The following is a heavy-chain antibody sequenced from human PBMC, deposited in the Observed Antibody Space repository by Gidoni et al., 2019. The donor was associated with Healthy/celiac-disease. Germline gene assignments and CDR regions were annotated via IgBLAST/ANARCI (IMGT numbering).Heavy chain of an antibody. CDR1: GYSISSVYY. V-gene: IGHV4-38-2*02. D-gene: IGHD3-22*01. CDR2: IYHSGST. CDR3: AREGNDSLDY. J-gene: IGHJ4*02. Sequence: QVQLQESGPGLVKPSETLSLTCAVSGYSISSVYYWGWIRQPPGKGLEWIGSIYHSGSTYYNPSLKSRVTISVDTSKNQFSLKLSSVTAADTAVYYCAREGNDSLDYWGQGTLVTVSS.